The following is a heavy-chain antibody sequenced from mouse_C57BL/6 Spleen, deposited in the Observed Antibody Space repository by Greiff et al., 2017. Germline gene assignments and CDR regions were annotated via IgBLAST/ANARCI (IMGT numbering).Heavy chain of an antibody. Sequence: VQLQQPGAELVKPGASVKLSCTASGYTFTSYWMHWVKQRPGQGLEWIGMIHPNSGSTNYNEKFKSKATLTVDKSSSTAYMQLSSLTSEDSAVYYCARLANSGYYFDYWGQGTTLTVSS. CDR1: GYTFTSYW. J-gene: IGHJ2*01. D-gene: IGHD1-1*01. V-gene: IGHV1-64*01. CDR3: ARLANSGYYFDY. CDR2: IHPNSGST.